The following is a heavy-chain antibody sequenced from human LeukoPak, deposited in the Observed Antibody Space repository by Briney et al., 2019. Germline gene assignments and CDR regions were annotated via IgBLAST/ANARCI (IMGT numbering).Heavy chain of an antibody. Sequence: ASVKVSCKPSGYTFTRYVLSWVRQAPGQGLEWMECIITYNGNTYYSQKLQGRVTMTTDTSTSKAYMELRSLRSDDTAVYYCAKTTVTSEEYFYYYMDVWGKGTTVTVSS. CDR1: GYTFTRYV. CDR2: IITYNGNT. V-gene: IGHV1-18*01. CDR3: AKTTVTSEEYFYYYMDV. D-gene: IGHD4-17*01. J-gene: IGHJ6*03.